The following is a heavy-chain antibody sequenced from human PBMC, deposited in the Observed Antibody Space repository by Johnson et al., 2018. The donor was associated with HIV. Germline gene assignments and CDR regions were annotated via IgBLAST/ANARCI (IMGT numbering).Heavy chain of an antibody. CDR2: LFSGGTT. Sequence: VQLVESGGGLVQPGGSLRLSCAASGFTVSNNYMSWVRQAPGKGLEWVSVLFSGGTTYYADSVRGRFTISRDNSKNTLYLQMNSLRAEDTAVYYCAKVLYSSSSDAFDIWGQGTMVTVSS. CDR3: AKVLYSSSSDAFDI. V-gene: IGHV3-66*01. CDR1: GFTVSNNY. J-gene: IGHJ3*02. D-gene: IGHD6-6*01.